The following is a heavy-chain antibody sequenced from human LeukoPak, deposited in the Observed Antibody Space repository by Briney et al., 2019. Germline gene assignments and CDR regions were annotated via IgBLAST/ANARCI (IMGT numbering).Heavy chain of an antibody. CDR3: AKELNWYYFDY. V-gene: IGHV1-69*05. J-gene: IGHJ4*02. CDR2: IIPIFGTA. Sequence: GASVKVSCKASGGTFSSYAISWVRQAPGQGLEWMGGIIPIFGTANYAQKFQGRVTITTDESTSTAYMGLSSLRAEDTAVYYCAKELNWYYFDYWGQGTLVTVSS. CDR1: GGTFSSYA.